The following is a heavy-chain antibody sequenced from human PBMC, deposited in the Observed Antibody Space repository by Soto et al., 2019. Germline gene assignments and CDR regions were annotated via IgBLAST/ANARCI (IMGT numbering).Heavy chain of an antibody. Sequence: VHLSESGGALVQPGGSLRLSCAASGFTFRVYAMSWFRQAPGGGLEWVSAIGGTGNTTHYADSVKGRFTIARDNSRDTLYLQMTSMRVEDTAVYYCARIRQLLFVSWGQGTLVSVSS. V-gene: IGHV3-23*01. D-gene: IGHD2-2*01. CDR2: IGGTGNTT. J-gene: IGHJ4*02. CDR3: ARIRQLLFVS. CDR1: GFTFRVYA.